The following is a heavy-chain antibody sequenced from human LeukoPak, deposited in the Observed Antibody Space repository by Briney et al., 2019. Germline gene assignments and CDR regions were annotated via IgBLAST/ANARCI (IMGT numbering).Heavy chain of an antibody. CDR3: ARGLIAAAGMDV. CDR2: ISACNGKT. Sequence: GPSVNVSCKPSSYTFTNYDISCVRQAPGQGLEGMGWISACNGKTNYAQKFQGRVTMTTDTSTTTAYMELRTLKSDDTAVYFCARGLIAAAGMDVWGKGTTVTVSS. CDR1: SYTFTNYD. J-gene: IGHJ6*04. V-gene: IGHV1-18*01. D-gene: IGHD6-13*01.